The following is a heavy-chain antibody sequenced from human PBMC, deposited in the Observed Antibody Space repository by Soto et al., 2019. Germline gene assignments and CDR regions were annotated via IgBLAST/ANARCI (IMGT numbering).Heavy chain of an antibody. D-gene: IGHD2-15*01. Sequence: ASVKVSCKASGGTFSSYAISWVRQAPGQGLEWMGGIIPIFGTANYAQKFQGRVTITADESTSTAYMELSSLRSEDTAVYYCARGVVVAAPFDYWGQGTLVTVSS. CDR1: GGTFSSYA. CDR2: IIPIFGTA. J-gene: IGHJ4*02. CDR3: ARGVVVAAPFDY. V-gene: IGHV1-69*13.